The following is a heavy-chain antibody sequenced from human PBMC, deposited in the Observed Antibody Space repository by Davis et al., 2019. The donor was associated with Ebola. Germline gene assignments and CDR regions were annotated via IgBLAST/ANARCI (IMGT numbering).Heavy chain of an antibody. J-gene: IGHJ4*02. D-gene: IGHD5-18*01. CDR3: AGHTAMVY. CDR2: ISYDGSNK. V-gene: IGHV3-30*03. CDR1: GFTFSNYG. Sequence: GESLKISCAASGFTFSNYGMHWVRQAPGKGLEWVAVISYDGSNKYYADSVKGRFTISRDNSKNTLYLQMNSLRAEDTAVYYCAGHTAMVYWGQGTLVTVSS.